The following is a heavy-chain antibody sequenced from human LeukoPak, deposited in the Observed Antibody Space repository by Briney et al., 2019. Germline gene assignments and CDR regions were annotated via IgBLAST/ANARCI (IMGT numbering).Heavy chain of an antibody. CDR3: ARGRRWRYFDY. V-gene: IGHV4-34*01. CDR2: INHSGST. CDR1: GGSFSGYY. J-gene: IGHJ4*02. Sequence: SETLSLTCAVYGGSFSGYYWSWIRQPPGKGLEWIGEINHSGSTNYNPSLKSRVTISVDTSKNLFSLKLSSVTAADTAVYYCARGRRWRYFDYWGQGTLVTVSS. D-gene: IGHD5-24*01.